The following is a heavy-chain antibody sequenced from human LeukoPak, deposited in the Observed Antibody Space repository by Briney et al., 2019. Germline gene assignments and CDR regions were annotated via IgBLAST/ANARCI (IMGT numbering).Heavy chain of an antibody. CDR1: GGTFSSYG. V-gene: IGHV1-69*05. Sequence: ASVKVSCKASGGTFSSYGISWVRQAPGQGLEWVGRIIPIFGTANYAQKFQGRVTITTDESTSTAYMELSSLRSEDTAVYYCGRAPGQQLVLTIWGQGTLVTVSS. J-gene: IGHJ4*02. D-gene: IGHD6-13*01. CDR3: GRAPGQQLVLTI. CDR2: IIPIFGTA.